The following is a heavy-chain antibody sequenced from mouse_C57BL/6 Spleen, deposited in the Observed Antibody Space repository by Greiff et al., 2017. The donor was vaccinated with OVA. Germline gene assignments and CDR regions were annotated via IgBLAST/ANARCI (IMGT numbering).Heavy chain of an antibody. Sequence: EVQLQESGPGLVKPSQSLSLTCSVTCYSITRGYYWYWIRQFPGNKLEWMASIIYDGINNYNPSLKNRLSIPRHTSKNQFFLKLNSVTTEDTATYYCARETIGYYAMDYWGQGTSVTVSS. V-gene: IGHV3-6*01. CDR1: CYSITRGYY. CDR3: ARETIGYYAMDY. J-gene: IGHJ4*01. CDR2: IIYDGIN.